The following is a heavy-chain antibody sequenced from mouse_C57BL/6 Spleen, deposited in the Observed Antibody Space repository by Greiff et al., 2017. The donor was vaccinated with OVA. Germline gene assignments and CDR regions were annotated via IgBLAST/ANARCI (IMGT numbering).Heavy chain of an antibody. J-gene: IGHJ4*01. CDR3: ARSGYGSSYPYAMDY. CDR1: GYTFTSYW. Sequence: VQLQQPGAELVKPGASVKLSCKASGYTFTSYWMQWVKQRPGQGLEWIGEIDPSDSYTNYNQKFKGKATLTVDTSSSTAYMQLSSLTSEDSAVYYCARSGYGSSYPYAMDYWGQGTSVTVSS. CDR2: IDPSDSYT. D-gene: IGHD1-1*01. V-gene: IGHV1-50*01.